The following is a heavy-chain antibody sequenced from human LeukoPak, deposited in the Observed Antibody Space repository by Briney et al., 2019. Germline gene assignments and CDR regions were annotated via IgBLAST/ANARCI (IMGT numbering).Heavy chain of an antibody. CDR1: SGSFNSGSYY. CDR2: IDYSGST. J-gene: IGHJ4*02. CDR3: ARRAGYTGSWYEY. V-gene: IGHV4-61*01. D-gene: IGHD6-13*01. Sequence: SETLSLTCTVSSGSFNSGSYYWLWLRPPPGKGVGWTGYIDYSGSTNYNASIKSRVTISVETANVQLSLKLSSVTAADTAVYYCARRAGYTGSWYEYWGQGTLVTVSS.